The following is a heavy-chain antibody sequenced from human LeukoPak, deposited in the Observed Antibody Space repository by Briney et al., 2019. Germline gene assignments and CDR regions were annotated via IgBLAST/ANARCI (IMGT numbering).Heavy chain of an antibody. V-gene: IGHV1-69*01. CDR1: GGTFSSYA. J-gene: IGHJ4*02. CDR3: ARIAMVRGVIYYFDY. Sequence: SVKVSCKASGGTFSSYAISWVRQAPGQGLEWMGGIIPIFGTANYAQKFQGRVTITADESTSTAYMELSSLRSEDTAVYYCARIAMVRGVIYYFDYWGQGTLVTVSS. D-gene: IGHD3-10*01. CDR2: IIPIFGTA.